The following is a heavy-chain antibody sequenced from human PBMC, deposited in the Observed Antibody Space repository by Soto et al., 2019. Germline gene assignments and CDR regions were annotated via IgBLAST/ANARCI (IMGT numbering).Heavy chain of an antibody. D-gene: IGHD1-26*01. J-gene: IGHJ4*02. CDR1: GGSISSTGYF. CDR2: IFYSGRT. CDR3: AREAGSGDYFDY. Sequence: QVQLQESGPGLVKPSQTLSLTCTVSGGSISSTGYFWTWIRQHPGKVLEWIGYIFYSGRTFHNPSLKSRVTISVDTSKNQFSLELSSVTAADTAVYYCAREAGSGDYFDYWGQGTLVTVSS. V-gene: IGHV4-31*03.